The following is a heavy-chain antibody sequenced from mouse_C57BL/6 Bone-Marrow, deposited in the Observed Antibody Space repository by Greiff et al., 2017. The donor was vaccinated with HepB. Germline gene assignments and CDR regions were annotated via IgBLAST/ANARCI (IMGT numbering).Heavy chain of an antibody. Sequence: QVQLQQSGAELARPGASVKLSCKASGYTFTSYGISWVKQRTGQGLEWIGEIYPRSGNTYYNEKFKGKATLTADKSSSTAYRELRSLTSEDSAVYFCARRNYYGSSRYYFDYWGQGTTLTVSA. CDR2: IYPRSGNT. CDR3: ARRNYYGSSRYYFDY. J-gene: IGHJ2*01. CDR1: GYTFTSYG. V-gene: IGHV1-81*01. D-gene: IGHD1-1*01.